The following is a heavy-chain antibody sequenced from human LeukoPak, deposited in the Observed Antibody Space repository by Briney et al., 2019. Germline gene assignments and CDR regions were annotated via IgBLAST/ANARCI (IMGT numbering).Heavy chain of an antibody. J-gene: IGHJ6*03. CDR1: GFTFSSYA. V-gene: IGHV3-23*01. CDR3: AKRPTDYYYMDV. CDR2: ISGSGGST. Sequence: PGGSLRLSCAASGFTFSSYAMGWVRQAPGKGLEWVSAISGSGGSTYYADSVKGRFTISRDNSKNTLYLQMNSLRAEDTAVYYCAKRPTDYYYMDVWGKGTTVTVSS.